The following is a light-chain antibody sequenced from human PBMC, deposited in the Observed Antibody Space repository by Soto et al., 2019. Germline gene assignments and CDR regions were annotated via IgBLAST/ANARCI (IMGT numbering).Light chain of an antibody. J-gene: IGKJ2*01. CDR1: QNINNY. CDR3: QQSDSTPYT. Sequence: DIQMTQSPSSLSASVGDRVTITCQASQNINNYLNWYQQKPGRAPKLLIYEASNLEAGVPSRFRGSGSGTDFTLTIASLQPEDVSTYYCQQSDSTPYTFGQGTKVEI. CDR2: EAS. V-gene: IGKV1-39*01.